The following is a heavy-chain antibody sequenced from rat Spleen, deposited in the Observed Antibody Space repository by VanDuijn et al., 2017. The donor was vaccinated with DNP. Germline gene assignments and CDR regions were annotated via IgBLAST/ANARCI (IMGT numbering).Heavy chain of an antibody. CDR3: ARWSDYFDY. CDR1: GFTFSDYY. J-gene: IGHJ2*01. CDR2: ISYEGSRT. D-gene: IGHD4-2*01. V-gene: IGHV5-22*01. Sequence: EVQLVESGGGLVQPGRSLKLSCVASGFTFSDYYMAWVRQAPKKGLEWVAYISYEGSRTYYRDSVKGRFTISRDNAKNTLSLQMNSLRSEDTATYYCARWSDYFDYWGQGVMVTVSS.